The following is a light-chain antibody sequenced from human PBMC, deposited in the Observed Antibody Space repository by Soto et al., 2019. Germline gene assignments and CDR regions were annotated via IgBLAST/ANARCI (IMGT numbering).Light chain of an antibody. CDR3: QQSYITPYT. Sequence: DIQMTQSPYSLSASVGDTVPITCRASQSISVHLNWYQQKPGKVPKLLIYAASNLHSGVPSRFSGSGSETDFALTISSLQPEDFATYYCQQSYITPYTFGQGTRLELK. J-gene: IGKJ2*01. V-gene: IGKV1-39*01. CDR2: AAS. CDR1: QSISVH.